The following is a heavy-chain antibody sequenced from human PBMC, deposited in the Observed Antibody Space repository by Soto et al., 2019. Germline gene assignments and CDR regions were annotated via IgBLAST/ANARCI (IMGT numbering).Heavy chain of an antibody. CDR2: ISDSGST. CDR3: ARGSTDYFDSTGYHGYFDY. CDR1: GGSISSGGYS. J-gene: IGHJ4*02. V-gene: IGHV4-30-2*01. D-gene: IGHD3-22*01. Sequence: TLSLTCAVSGGSISSGGYSWSWIRQPPGKGLEWLGYISDSGSTYYNPSLKSRATISADRSKNQFSLNLSSVTAADTAVYYCARGSTDYFDSTGYHGYFDYWGQGTLVTVSS.